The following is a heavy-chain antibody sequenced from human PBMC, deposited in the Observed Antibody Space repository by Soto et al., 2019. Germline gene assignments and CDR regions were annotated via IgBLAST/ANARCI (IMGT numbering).Heavy chain of an antibody. J-gene: IGHJ6*02. D-gene: IGHD2-2*01. CDR2: IIPIFHTA. Sequence: QVQLVQSGAEVKKPVSSVKVSCKASGDSFNSYAISWVLQAPGQGLEWMGGIIPIFHTANHAQKFQARVTMTADESASTAYMELSGLRSEDTAVYYCARVGYCNTTNCLFYYYHYGMDVWGQGTTVTVS. V-gene: IGHV1-69*01. CDR3: ARVGYCNTTNCLFYYYHYGMDV. CDR1: GDSFNSYA.